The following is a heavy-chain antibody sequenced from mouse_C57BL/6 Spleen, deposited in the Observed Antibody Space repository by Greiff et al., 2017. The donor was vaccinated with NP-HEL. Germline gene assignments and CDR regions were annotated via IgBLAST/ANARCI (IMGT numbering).Heavy chain of an antibody. CDR3: ARSGGYYYGSSYGDY. J-gene: IGHJ4*01. CDR2: IDPSDSYT. D-gene: IGHD1-1*01. Sequence: LQQPGAELVMPGASVKLSCKASGYTFTSYWMHWVKQRPGQGLEWIGEIDPSDSYTNYNQKFKGKSTLTVDKSSSTAYMQLSSLTSEDSAVYYCARSGGYYYGSSYGDYWGQGTSVTVSS. CDR1: GYTFTSYW. V-gene: IGHV1-69*01.